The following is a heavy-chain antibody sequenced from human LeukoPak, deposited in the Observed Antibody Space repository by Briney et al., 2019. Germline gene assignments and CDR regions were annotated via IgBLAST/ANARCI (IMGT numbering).Heavy chain of an antibody. V-gene: IGHV3-21*04. D-gene: IGHD1-26*01. CDR2: ISSSSNYI. J-gene: IGHJ3*02. Sequence: GGSLRLSCAASGFTFSSYSMNWVRQAPGKGLEWVSSISSSSNYIYYADSVKGRFTISRDNAKNTLYLQMNSLRAEDTAVYYCAKGASRIVGATKAWAFDIWGQGTMVTVSS. CDR1: GFTFSSYS. CDR3: AKGASRIVGATKAWAFDI.